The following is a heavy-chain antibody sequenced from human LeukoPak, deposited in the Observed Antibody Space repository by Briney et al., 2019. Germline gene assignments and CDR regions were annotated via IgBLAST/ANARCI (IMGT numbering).Heavy chain of an antibody. CDR1: GFTVSSNY. J-gene: IGHJ6*03. CDR3: ASSSVSGWYSYYYYYYMDV. CDR2: IYSGGST. V-gene: IGHV3-66*01. Sequence: PGGSLRLSCAASGFTVSSNYMSWVRQAPGKGLEWVSVIYSGGSTYYADSVKGRFTISRDNSKNTLYLQMNSLRAEDTAVYYCASSSVSGWYSYYYYYYMDVWGKGTTVTISS. D-gene: IGHD6-13*01.